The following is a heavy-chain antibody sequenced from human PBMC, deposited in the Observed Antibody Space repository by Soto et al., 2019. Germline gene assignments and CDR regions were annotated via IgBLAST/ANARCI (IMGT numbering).Heavy chain of an antibody. CDR2: ISYDGSNK. V-gene: IGHV3-30*03. CDR3: ATSTRVRYYYYGMGV. Sequence: GRSLTLSCAASGFTFSSYGMHWVHQAPGKGLEWVAVISYDGSNKYYADSVKGRFTISRDNAKNTLYLQMNSLRAEDTAGYYCATSTRVRYYYYGMGVSGQRTTVTVSS. CDR1: GFTFSSYG. J-gene: IGHJ6*02.